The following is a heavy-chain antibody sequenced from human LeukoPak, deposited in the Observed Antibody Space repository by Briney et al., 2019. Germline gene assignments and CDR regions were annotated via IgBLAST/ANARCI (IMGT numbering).Heavy chain of an antibody. CDR3: AKDRGYSHGFDY. D-gene: IGHD5-18*01. CDR2: ISYDGRCK. V-gene: IGHV3-30*18. Sequence: GGSLRLSCAASGFTFSSYGMHWVRQAPGKGLEWVAGISYDGRCKEYVDSVKGRFTISRDNSKNTLYLQMNSLKAEDTAVYYCAKDRGYSHGFDYWGQGTLVTVSS. J-gene: IGHJ4*02. CDR1: GFTFSSYG.